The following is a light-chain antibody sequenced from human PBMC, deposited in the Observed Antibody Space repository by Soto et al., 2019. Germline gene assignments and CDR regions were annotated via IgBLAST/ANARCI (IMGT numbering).Light chain of an antibody. J-gene: IGLJ2*01. CDR1: SSNIGKTF. CDR2: DNY. Sequence: QSVLPQPPAVSAAPGQKVTISCSGTSSNIGKTFVSWYQHLPGTAPKLLSYDNYKRPSGIPDRFSGSKSGTSATLGITGLQTGDEADYYCAAWDTSLHALILGGGTKLTVL. CDR3: AAWDTSLHALI. V-gene: IGLV1-51*01.